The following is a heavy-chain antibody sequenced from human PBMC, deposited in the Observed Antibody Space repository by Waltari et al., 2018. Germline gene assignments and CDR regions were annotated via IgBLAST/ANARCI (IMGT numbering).Heavy chain of an antibody. Sequence: QVQLVQSGAEVKKPGASVKVSYKASGYTFTGYYMHWVRQAPGQGLEWMGRINPNSGGTNYAQKFQGRVTMTRDTSISTAYMELSRLRSDDTAVYYCARDQSSGWYGVRYNWFDPWGQGTLVTVSS. J-gene: IGHJ5*02. D-gene: IGHD6-19*01. CDR3: ARDQSSGWYGVRYNWFDP. CDR1: GYTFTGYY. V-gene: IGHV1-2*06. CDR2: INPNSGGT.